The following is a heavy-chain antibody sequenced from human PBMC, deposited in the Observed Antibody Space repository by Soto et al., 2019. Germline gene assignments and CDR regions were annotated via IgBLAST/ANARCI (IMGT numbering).Heavy chain of an antibody. V-gene: IGHV4-39*01. CDR1: GGSIRSSSSY. CDR3: ARLGSSSSWYRYYYYYGMDV. J-gene: IGHJ6*02. D-gene: IGHD6-13*01. Sequence: SETLSLTSTVSGGSIRSSSSYWGWIRQPPGKGLEWIGSMYYSGSTYYNPSLKSRVTISVDTSKNQFSLKLSSVTAADTAVYYCARLGSSSSWYRYYYYYGMDVWGQGTTVT. CDR2: MYYSGST.